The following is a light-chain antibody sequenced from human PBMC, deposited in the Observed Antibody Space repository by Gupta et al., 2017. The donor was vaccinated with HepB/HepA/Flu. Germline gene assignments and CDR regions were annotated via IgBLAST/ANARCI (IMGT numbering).Light chain of an antibody. J-gene: IGKJ1*01. CDR3: QHSYSTVT. V-gene: IGKV1-39*01. CDR2: AAS. Sequence: DSQMTQSPSSLSASVGERVTITCRASQSISSYLNWYQQKPGKAPKLLIYAASSLQSGVPSRFSGSGSGTDFTLTISSLQPEDFATYYCQHSYSTVTFGQGTKVEIK. CDR1: QSISSY.